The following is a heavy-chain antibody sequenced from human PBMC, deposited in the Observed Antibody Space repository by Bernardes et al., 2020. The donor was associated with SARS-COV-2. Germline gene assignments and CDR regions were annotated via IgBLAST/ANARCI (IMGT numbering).Heavy chain of an antibody. CDR1: GFTFESYA. J-gene: IGHJ4*02. CDR2: MSSGGST. Sequence: GGSLRLSCAASGFTFESYAMSWVRQAPGKGLEWVSAMSSGGSTYYADSVKGRFTISRDNSRNTLYMQLNSLRAEDTAVYYCAKTMAGFGFGWELSYFFDHWGQGTLVTVSS. D-gene: IGHD6-19*01. V-gene: IGHV3-23*01. CDR3: AKTMAGFGFGWELSYFFDH.